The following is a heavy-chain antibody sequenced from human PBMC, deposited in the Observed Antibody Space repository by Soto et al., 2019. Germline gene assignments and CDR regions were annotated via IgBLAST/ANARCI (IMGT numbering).Heavy chain of an antibody. CDR3: AREYDSSGYFEY. Sequence: PSETLSLTCTVSGGSVSSGSYYWSWIRQPPGKGLEWIGYIYYSGSTNYNPSLKSRVTISVDTSKNQFSLKLSSVTAADTAVYYCAREYDSSGYFEYWGQGTLVTVSS. J-gene: IGHJ4*02. CDR2: IYYSGST. CDR1: GGSVSSGSYY. V-gene: IGHV4-61*01. D-gene: IGHD3-22*01.